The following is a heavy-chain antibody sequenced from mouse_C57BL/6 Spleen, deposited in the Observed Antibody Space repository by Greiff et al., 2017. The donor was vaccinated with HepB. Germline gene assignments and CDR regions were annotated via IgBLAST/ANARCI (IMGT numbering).Heavy chain of an antibody. Sequence: QVQLQQPGAELVMPGASVKLSCKASGYTFTSYWMHWVKQRPGQGLEWIGEIDPSDSYTNYNQKFKGKSTLTVDKSYSTAYMQLSSLTSENSAVYYCARKAYYSNYVAWFAYWGQGTLVTVSA. J-gene: IGHJ3*01. CDR2: IDPSDSYT. V-gene: IGHV1-69*01. CDR1: GYTFTSYW. D-gene: IGHD2-5*01. CDR3: ARKAYYSNYVAWFAY.